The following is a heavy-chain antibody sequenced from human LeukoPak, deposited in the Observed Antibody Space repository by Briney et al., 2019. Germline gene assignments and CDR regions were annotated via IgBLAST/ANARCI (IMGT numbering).Heavy chain of an antibody. CDR1: GYSISSGYY. J-gene: IGHJ4*02. CDR2: IYHSGST. CDR3: ARAATLRCLDY. D-gene: IGHD4-17*01. Sequence: SETLSLTCTVPGYSISSGYYWGWIRPPPGKGLEWIGSIYHSGSTYYNPSLKSRVTISVDTSKNQFSLKLSSVTAADTAVYYCARAATLRCLDYWGQGTLVTVSS. V-gene: IGHV4-38-2*02.